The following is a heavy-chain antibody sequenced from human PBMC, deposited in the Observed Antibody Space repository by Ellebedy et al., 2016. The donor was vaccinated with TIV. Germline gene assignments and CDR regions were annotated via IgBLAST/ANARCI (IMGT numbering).Heavy chain of an antibody. Sequence: SETLSLXCTVPGGSIRSSSYYWVWIRPPPGTRLEWIASLSYSGRTTSNPSRKSRVTVSVDTSNNQFSLTLSSVTAADTAVYYCARQGDYGSGTNYVGEDYWGQGTLVTVSS. V-gene: IGHV4-39*01. J-gene: IGHJ4*02. CDR3: ARQGDYGSGTNYVGEDY. CDR2: LSYSGRT. D-gene: IGHD3-10*01. CDR1: GGSIRSSSYY.